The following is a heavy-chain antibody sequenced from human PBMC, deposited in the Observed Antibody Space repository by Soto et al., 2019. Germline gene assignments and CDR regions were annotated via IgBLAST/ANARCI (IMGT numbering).Heavy chain of an antibody. CDR1: GGSIGRYH. Sequence: SETLSLTCTVSGGSIGRYHWSWVLQPPGKGLEWIASAYYTGTTNYNPSLGSRVTISIDAPENQISLKLTSVTAADTAFYYCARDTVLTGMFDFWGQGTLVTVSS. D-gene: IGHD4-17*01. CDR3: ARDTVLTGMFDF. J-gene: IGHJ4*02. CDR2: AYYTGTT. V-gene: IGHV4-59*01.